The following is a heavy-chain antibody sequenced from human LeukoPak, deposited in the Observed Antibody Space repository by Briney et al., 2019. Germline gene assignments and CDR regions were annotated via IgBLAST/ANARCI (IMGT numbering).Heavy chain of an antibody. Sequence: SETLSLTCTVSGGSISSSTYYWGWIRQPPGKGLEWIGTIYYRGSTYYNPSLKSRVTISVDTSKNQFSLKLTSVTAADTAVYYCARLERTYYDFWSGPWGQGTLVTVSS. CDR1: GGSISSSTYY. CDR3: ARLERTYYDFWSGP. J-gene: IGHJ5*02. D-gene: IGHD3-3*01. CDR2: IYYRGST. V-gene: IGHV4-39*01.